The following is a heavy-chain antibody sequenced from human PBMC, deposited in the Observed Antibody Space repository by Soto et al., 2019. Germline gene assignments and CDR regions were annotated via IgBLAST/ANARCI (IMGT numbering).Heavy chain of an antibody. Sequence: ASVKVSCKASGYTFTSYGISWVRQATGQGLEWMGWISAYNGNTNYAQKLQGRVTMTTDTSTSTAYMELRSLRSDDTAVYYCATSIAARPGFDFWGQGTLVTVSS. V-gene: IGHV1-18*01. J-gene: IGHJ4*02. D-gene: IGHD6-6*01. CDR1: GYTFTSYG. CDR3: ATSIAARPGFDF. CDR2: ISAYNGNT.